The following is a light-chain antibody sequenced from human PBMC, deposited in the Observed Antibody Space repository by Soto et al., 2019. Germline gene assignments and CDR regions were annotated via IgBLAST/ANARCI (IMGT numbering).Light chain of an antibody. CDR3: QQYDKWPRT. CDR1: QSISGN. CDR2: GAS. V-gene: IGKV3-15*01. Sequence: EIVMTQSPGTLSVSPGERATLSCRASQSISGNLVWYQQKPGQAPRLLIYGASTRATGIPARFSGSGSGTEFTLTISSLQSEDFAVYYCQQYDKWPRTFGQGTKVEIK. J-gene: IGKJ1*01.